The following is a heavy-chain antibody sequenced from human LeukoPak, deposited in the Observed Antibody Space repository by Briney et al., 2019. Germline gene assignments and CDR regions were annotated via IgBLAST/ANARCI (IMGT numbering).Heavy chain of an antibody. CDR1: GYTFTGYY. D-gene: IGHD2-15*01. V-gene: IGHV1-2*02. J-gene: IGHJ5*02. CDR2: INPNSGGT. Sequence: ASVKVSCKASGYTFTGYYMHWVRQAPGQGLEWMGWINPNSGGTNYAQKFQGRVTMTRDTSISTAYMELSRLRSDDRAVYYCARVDGSCSGGSCPSGNWFDPWGQGTLVTVSS. CDR3: ARVDGSCSGGSCPSGNWFDP.